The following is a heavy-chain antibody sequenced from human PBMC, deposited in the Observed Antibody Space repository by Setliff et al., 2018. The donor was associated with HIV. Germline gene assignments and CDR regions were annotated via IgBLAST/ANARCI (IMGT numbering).Heavy chain of an antibody. CDR1: NYAFTNYA. D-gene: IGHD4-4*01. J-gene: IGHJ4*02. Sequence: ASVKVSCKASNYAFTNYAITWVRQAPGQRPEWMGWISAYDGDTKYAQKFHNRLSMTADTSTTTAYMDLRGLTSDDTGVYYCARVGLSAVPFPTVYWGQGTLVTVSS. CDR2: ISAYDGDT. CDR3: ARVGLSAVPFPTVY. V-gene: IGHV1-18*01.